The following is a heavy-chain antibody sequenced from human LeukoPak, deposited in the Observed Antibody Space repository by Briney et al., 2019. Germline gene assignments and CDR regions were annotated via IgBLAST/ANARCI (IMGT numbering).Heavy chain of an antibody. Sequence: GGSLRLSCAASGFTFSDYSMSWIRQAPGKGLECVSHITSSGSSTDYGDSVKGRFTISRDNAKTSLFLEMNSLRVEDTAVYYCASALNKYYDTLTAYRYWGQGTRVTVSS. CDR1: GFTFSDYS. D-gene: IGHD3-9*01. J-gene: IGHJ4*02. CDR2: ITSSGSST. V-gene: IGHV3-11*04. CDR3: ASALNKYYDTLTAYRY.